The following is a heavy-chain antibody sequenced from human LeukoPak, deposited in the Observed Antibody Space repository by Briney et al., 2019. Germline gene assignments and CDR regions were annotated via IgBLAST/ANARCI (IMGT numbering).Heavy chain of an antibody. J-gene: IGHJ4*02. Sequence: SETLSLTCAVYGGSFSGHYWSWIRQPPGKGLEWIGEIGHRGSTNYNPSLESRVTVSIDTSKNQFSLKLSSVTAADTAVYYCASWTYYFDYWGQGTLVTVSS. D-gene: IGHD3/OR15-3a*01. CDR2: IGHRGST. CDR1: GGSFSGHY. CDR3: ASWTYYFDY. V-gene: IGHV4-34*01.